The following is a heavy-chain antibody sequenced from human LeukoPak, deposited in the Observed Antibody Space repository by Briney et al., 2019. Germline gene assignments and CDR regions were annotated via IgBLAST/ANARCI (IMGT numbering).Heavy chain of an antibody. Sequence: GGSLRLSCATSGFTVSSNYMSWVRQAPGKGLEWVSVIYSGGSTYYADSVKGRFTISRDNSKNTLYLQMNSLRAEDTAVYYCAKDMAVAGLAIDYWGQGTLVTVSS. D-gene: IGHD6-19*01. CDR1: GFTVSSNY. CDR2: IYSGGST. CDR3: AKDMAVAGLAIDY. V-gene: IGHV3-53*05. J-gene: IGHJ4*02.